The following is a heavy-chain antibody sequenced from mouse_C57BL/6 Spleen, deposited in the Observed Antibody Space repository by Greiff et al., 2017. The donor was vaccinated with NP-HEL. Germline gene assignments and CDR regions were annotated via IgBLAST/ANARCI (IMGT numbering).Heavy chain of an antibody. J-gene: IGHJ3*01. CDR1: GFTFSSYT. D-gene: IGHD3-2*02. CDR3: ARRDSSGGAWFAY. Sequence: DVMLVESGGGLVKPGGSLKLSCAASGFTFSSYTMSWVRQTPEKRLEWVATISGGGGNTYYPDSVKGRFTISRDNAKNTLYLQMSSLRSEDTALYYCARRDSSGGAWFAYWGQGTLVTVSA. CDR2: ISGGGGNT. V-gene: IGHV5-9*01.